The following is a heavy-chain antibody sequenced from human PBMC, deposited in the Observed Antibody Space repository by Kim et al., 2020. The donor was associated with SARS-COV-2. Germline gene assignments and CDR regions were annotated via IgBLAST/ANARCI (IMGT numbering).Heavy chain of an antibody. V-gene: IGHV3-23*01. CDR2: VSGRGDTT. CDR1: GFTFSSYV. J-gene: IGHJ4*02. D-gene: IGHD7-27*01. CDR3: VSRGTNRGPFDY. Sequence: GGSLRLSCAASGFTFSSYVMNWVRQAPGKGLEWVSTVSGRGDTTHYADSVKGRFTISRDNSRNTLYLQMSSLRDEDTAIYYCVSRGTNRGPFDYWGRGTL.